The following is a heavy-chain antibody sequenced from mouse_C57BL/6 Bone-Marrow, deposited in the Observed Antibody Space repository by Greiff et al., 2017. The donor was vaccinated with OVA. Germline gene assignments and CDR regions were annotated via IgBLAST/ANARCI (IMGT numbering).Heavy chain of an antibody. D-gene: IGHD1-1*01. CDR1: GYTFTSYG. V-gene: IGHV1-81*01. CDR3: ARTSSSYFDY. J-gene: IGHJ2*01. Sequence: QVQLQQSGAELARPGASVKLSCKASGYTFTSYGISWVKQRTGQGLEWIGEIYPRSGNTYYNEKFKGKATLTADKSSSTAYMALRSLTSADSAVSFCARTSSSYFDYWGQGTTLTVSS. CDR2: IYPRSGNT.